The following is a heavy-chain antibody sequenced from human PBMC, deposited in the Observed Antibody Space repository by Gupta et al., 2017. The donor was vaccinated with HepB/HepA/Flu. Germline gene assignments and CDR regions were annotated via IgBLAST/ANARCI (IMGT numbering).Heavy chain of an antibody. J-gene: IGHJ4*02. CDR1: GSMFTSDY. CDR2: INPHSGDT. CDR3: ARAVDGCNSNSCQIDD. Sequence: QVQLLQSGTEVRKPGASVKVACKASGSMFTSDYLHWVRQAPGQGLEWMGWINPHSGDTNYAQTFQGRVTMTRDTSISTAYMELSELRSDDAAVYFCARAVDGCNSNSCQIDDWGQGTLVSVSS. V-gene: IGHV1-2*02. D-gene: IGHD2/OR15-2a*01.